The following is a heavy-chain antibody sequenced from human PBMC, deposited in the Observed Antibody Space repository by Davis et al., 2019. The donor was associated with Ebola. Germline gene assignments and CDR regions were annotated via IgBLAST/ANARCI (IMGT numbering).Heavy chain of an antibody. CDR2: VFYSGST. J-gene: IGHJ6*02. V-gene: IGHV4-39*07. CDR3: ARVPPVYYYGMDV. CDR1: GGSISNSRYY. Sequence: SETLSLTCTASGGSISNSRYYWGWIRQPPGKGLEWIGSVFYSGSTNYNPSLKSRVTISVDTSKNQFSLKLSSVTAADTAVYYCARVPPVYYYGMDVWGQGTTVTVSS.